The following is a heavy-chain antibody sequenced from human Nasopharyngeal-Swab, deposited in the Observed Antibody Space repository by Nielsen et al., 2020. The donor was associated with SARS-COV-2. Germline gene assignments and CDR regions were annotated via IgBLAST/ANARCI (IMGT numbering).Heavy chain of an antibody. Sequence: WIRQPPGKGLEWIGYIYYSGSTYYNPSLKSRVTISVDTSKNQFSLKLSSVTAADTAVYYCARGSLPLYDILTGYYPPFDYWGQGPLVTVSS. D-gene: IGHD3-9*01. CDR3: ARGSLPLYDILTGYYPPFDY. CDR2: IYYSGST. J-gene: IGHJ4*02. V-gene: IGHV4-31*02.